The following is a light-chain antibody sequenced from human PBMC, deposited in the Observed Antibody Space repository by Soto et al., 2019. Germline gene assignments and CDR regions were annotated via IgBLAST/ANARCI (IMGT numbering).Light chain of an antibody. CDR3: SSSTNTNTLVI. Sequence: QSVLAQPASVSGSPGQSVTISCTGTSSDIGRYKFVSWFQQHPGKAPKLLIFEGTNRPSGVSNRFPGSKSGNTASLTISGLQAEDEAIYFCSSSTNTNTLVIFGGGTKVTVL. CDR2: EGT. J-gene: IGLJ2*01. V-gene: IGLV2-14*01. CDR1: SSDIGRYKF.